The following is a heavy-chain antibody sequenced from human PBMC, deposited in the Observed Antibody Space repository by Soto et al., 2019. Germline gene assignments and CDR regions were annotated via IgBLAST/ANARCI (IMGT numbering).Heavy chain of an antibody. CDR3: ARRLSGSRVWIDY. CDR1: GYSFTSYW. Sequence: LGESLKISCKGSGYSFTSYWIGWVRQMPGKGLEWMGIIYPGGSDTRYSPSFQGQVTISADKSISTAYLQWSSLRASDTAMYYCARRLSGSRVWIDYWGQRTPVTVSS. D-gene: IGHD1-26*01. V-gene: IGHV5-51*01. CDR2: IYPGGSDT. J-gene: IGHJ4*02.